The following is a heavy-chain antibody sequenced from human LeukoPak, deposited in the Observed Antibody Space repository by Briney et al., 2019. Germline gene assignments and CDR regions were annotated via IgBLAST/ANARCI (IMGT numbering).Heavy chain of an antibody. J-gene: IGHJ4*02. CDR3: ARIAVTGMWHFDY. CDR2: IYSGGST. CDR1: ALTGSSRY. Sequence: PGGSLRLSCAATALTGSSRYMIWVRQAPGKGLEWVSVIYSGGSTYYADSVKGRFTISRDNSKNMVYLQMNSLRAEDRAGYYCARIAVTGMWHFDYWGQGTQVTVSS. V-gene: IGHV3-66*01. D-gene: IGHD6-19*01.